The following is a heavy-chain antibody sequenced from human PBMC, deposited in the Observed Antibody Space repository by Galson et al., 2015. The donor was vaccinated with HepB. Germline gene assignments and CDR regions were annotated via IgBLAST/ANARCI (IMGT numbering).Heavy chain of an antibody. J-gene: IGHJ3*01. CDR2: IRSKASNYAT. Sequence: SLRLSCAASGFSFSDFAVHWVRQASGKGLEWVGRIRSKASNYATAYAAPLKGKFTISRDDSKNTAYLQMNSLKTEDTAVYYCTRLDNGTPREAFDVWGQGTMVTVSS. CDR3: TRLDNGTPREAFDV. CDR1: GFSFSDFA. D-gene: IGHD1-26*01. V-gene: IGHV3-73*01.